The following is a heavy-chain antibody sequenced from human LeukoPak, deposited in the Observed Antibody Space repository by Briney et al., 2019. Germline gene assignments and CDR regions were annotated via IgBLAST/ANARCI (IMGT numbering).Heavy chain of an antibody. Sequence: SETLSLTCAVYGGSFSGYYWSWIRQPPGKGLEWIGEINHSGSTNYNPSLKSRVTISVDTSKNQFSLKLSSVTAADTAVYYRARDGIAAAGTGLWYFDLWGRGTLVTVSS. CDR3: ARDGIAAAGTGLWYFDL. CDR2: INHSGST. CDR1: GGSFSGYY. V-gene: IGHV4-34*01. D-gene: IGHD6-13*01. J-gene: IGHJ2*01.